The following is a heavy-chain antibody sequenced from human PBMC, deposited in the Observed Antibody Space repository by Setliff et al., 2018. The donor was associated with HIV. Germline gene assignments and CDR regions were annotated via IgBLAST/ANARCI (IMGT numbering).Heavy chain of an antibody. CDR1: GFTVTNAW. CDR3: TRPQYIYDNSDSDN. Sequence: GGSLRLSCTVSGFTVTNAWMNWARQAPGKGLEWVGHIQSRAHGEAINYTAPVKGRFTISRDDSKNTLFLQMDNLKTEDTAIYYCTRPQYIYDNSDSDNWGQGALVTVSS. J-gene: IGHJ4*02. V-gene: IGHV3-15*01. CDR2: IQSRAHGEAI. D-gene: IGHD3-22*01.